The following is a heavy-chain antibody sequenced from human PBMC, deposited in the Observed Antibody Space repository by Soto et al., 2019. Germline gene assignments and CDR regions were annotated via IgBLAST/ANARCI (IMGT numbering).Heavy chain of an antibody. V-gene: IGHV1-2*02. CDR1: GYTFTGKY. J-gene: IGHJ5*02. D-gene: IGHD5-12*01. Sequence: GASVKVSCKASGYTFTGKYLHWVRQAPGQGLEWMGWINPNSGVTNYAEKFQGRVTLTRDTSLSTAYMDLTRLNSDDTAIYYCARDIVSTIVCFDPWGQGTLVTVSS. CDR2: INPNSGVT. CDR3: ARDIVSTIVCFDP.